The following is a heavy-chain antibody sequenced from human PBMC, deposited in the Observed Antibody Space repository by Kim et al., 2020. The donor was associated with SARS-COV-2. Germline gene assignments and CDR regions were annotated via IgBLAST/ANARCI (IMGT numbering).Heavy chain of an antibody. V-gene: IGHV4-34*01. CDR3: ARHYDFWSGYGMDV. J-gene: IGHJ6*02. CDR1: GGSFSGYY. Sequence: SETLSLTCAVYGGSFSGYYWSWIRQPPGKGLEWIGEINHSGSTNYNPSLKSRVTISVDTSKNQFSLKLSSVTAADTAVYYCARHYDFWSGYGMDVWGQGT. D-gene: IGHD3-3*01. CDR2: INHSGST.